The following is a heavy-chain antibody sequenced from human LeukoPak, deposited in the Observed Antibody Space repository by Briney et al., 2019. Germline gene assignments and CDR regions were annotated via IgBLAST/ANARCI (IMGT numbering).Heavy chain of an antibody. CDR2: ISGSGGST. CDR1: GFTFSSYA. J-gene: IGHJ4*02. CDR3: AKFGYSYGSGDY. V-gene: IGHV3-23*01. Sequence: GGSLRLSCAASGFTFSSYAMSWVRQAPGKGLEWVSAISGSGGSTYYADSVKGRFTISSDNSKNTLYLQMNSLRAEDRAVYYCAKFGYSYGSGDYWGQGTLVTVSS. D-gene: IGHD5-18*01.